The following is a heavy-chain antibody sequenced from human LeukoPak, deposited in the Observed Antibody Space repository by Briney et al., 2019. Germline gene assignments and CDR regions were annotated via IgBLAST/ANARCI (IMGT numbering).Heavy chain of an antibody. D-gene: IGHD3-22*01. CDR3: ARVPAYYYDSSGYGDV. Sequence: GGSLRLSCAASGFTFSSYSVNWVRQAPGKGLEWVSYISSSSNTIYYADSVKGRFTISRDNAKNSLYLQMNSLRAEDTAVYYCARVPAYYYDSSGYGDVWGKGTTVTVSS. CDR1: GFTFSSYS. CDR2: ISSSSNTI. J-gene: IGHJ6*04. V-gene: IGHV3-48*01.